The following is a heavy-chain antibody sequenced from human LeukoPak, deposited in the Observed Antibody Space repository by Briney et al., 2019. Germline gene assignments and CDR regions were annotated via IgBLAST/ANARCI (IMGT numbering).Heavy chain of an antibody. Sequence: ASVKVSCKTSGGTFTSYAITWVRQAPGQGLEWMGRINPNSGGTNYAQKFQGRVTMTRDTSISTAYMELSRLRSDDTAVYYCARDYYDSSGSRNFDYWGQGTLVTVSS. CDR3: ARDYYDSSGSRNFDY. J-gene: IGHJ4*02. V-gene: IGHV1-2*06. CDR2: INPNSGGT. CDR1: GGTFTSYA. D-gene: IGHD3-22*01.